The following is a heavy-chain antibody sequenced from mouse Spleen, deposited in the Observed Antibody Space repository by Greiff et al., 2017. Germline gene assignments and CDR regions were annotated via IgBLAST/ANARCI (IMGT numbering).Heavy chain of an antibody. D-gene: IGHD2-1*01. J-gene: IGHJ4*01. Sequence: VQLKESGPELVKPGASLKIPCKASGYTFTDYNMDWVQQSHGKSLEWIGDINPNNGGTIYNQKFKGKATLTVDKSSSTAYMELRSLTSEDTAVYYCARGDFGNDYYAMDYWGQGTSVTVSS. V-gene: IGHV1-18*01. CDR3: ARGDFGNDYYAMDY. CDR1: GYTFTDYN. CDR2: INPNNGGT.